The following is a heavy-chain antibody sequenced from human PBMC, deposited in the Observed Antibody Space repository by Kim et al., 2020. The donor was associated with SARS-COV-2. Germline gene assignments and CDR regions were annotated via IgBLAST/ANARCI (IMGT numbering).Heavy chain of an antibody. CDR1: GFTFSSYG. CDR2: ISYDGSNK. V-gene: IGHV3-30*18. J-gene: IGHJ6*03. CDR3: AKDGSSGWTTHYYYYYY. Sequence: GGSLRLSCAASGFTFSSYGMHWVRQAPGKGLEWVAVISYDGSNKYYADSVKGRFTISRDNSKNTLYLQMNSLRAEDTAVYYCAKDGSSGWTTHYYYYYY. D-gene: IGHD6-25*01.